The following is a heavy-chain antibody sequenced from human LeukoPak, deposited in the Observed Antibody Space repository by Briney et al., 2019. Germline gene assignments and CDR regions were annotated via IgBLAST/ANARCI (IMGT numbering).Heavy chain of an antibody. V-gene: IGHV3-21*01. Sequence: SGGSLRLSCEASGFTFSNSDMHWVRQAPGKGLEWVSSISSSSSYIYYADSVKGRFTISRDNAKNSLYLQMNSLRAEDTAVYYCARDSRLGELSDLDYWGQGTLVTVSS. CDR1: GFTFSNSD. J-gene: IGHJ4*02. CDR3: ARDSRLGELSDLDY. D-gene: IGHD3-16*02. CDR2: ISSSSSYI.